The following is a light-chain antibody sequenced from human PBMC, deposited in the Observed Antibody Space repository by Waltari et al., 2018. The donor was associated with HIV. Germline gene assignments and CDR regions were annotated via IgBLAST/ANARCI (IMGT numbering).Light chain of an antibody. Sequence: QSVLTQPPSASGTPGQRVTISCFGGTPYVARNYVYWYQQVPGTTPRRLSYMNHERLSGVPDRFSGSKCGTSASLAVSGRRSEDEAAYYCAVWDDSLNGLVFGGGTKLTVL. CDR3: AVWDDSLNGLV. CDR2: MNH. CDR1: TPYVARNY. J-gene: IGLJ2*01. V-gene: IGLV1-47*01.